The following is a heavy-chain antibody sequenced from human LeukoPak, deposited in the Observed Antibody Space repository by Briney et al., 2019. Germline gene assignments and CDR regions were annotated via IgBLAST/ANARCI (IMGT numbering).Heavy chain of an antibody. D-gene: IGHD2-2*01. V-gene: IGHV3-48*01. J-gene: IGHJ4*02. CDR2: ISSSSSTI. Sequence: PGGSLRLSCAASGFTFSSYSMNWVRQAPGKGLEWVSYISSSSSTIYYADSVKGRFTISRDNAKNSLYLQMNSLRAEDTAVYYCARGDTVVVPAAILDYWGQGTLVTVSS. CDR1: GFTFSSYS. CDR3: ARGDTVVVPAAILDY.